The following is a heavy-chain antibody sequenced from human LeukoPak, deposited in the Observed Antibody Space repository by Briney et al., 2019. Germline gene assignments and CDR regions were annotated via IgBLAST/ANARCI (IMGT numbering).Heavy chain of an antibody. J-gene: IGHJ4*02. V-gene: IGHV3-23*01. D-gene: IGHD1-26*01. CDR1: GFTVSSNY. CDR2: ISGSGGTT. Sequence: QPGGSLRLSCAASGFTVSSNYMSWVRQAPGKGLEWVSSISGSGGTTYYADSVKGRFTISRDNSKSTLYLQMNSLRAEDTAIYYCAKGIAVGATMQRYFDYWGQGTLVTVSS. CDR3: AKGIAVGATMQRYFDY.